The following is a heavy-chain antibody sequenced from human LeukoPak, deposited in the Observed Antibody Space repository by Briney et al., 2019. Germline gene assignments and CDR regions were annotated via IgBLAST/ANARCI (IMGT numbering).Heavy chain of an antibody. CDR1: GVTFSSYA. V-gene: IGHV3-30*01. CDR2: ISYDGSNK. J-gene: IGHJ4*02. CDR3: ARDYYYDSSGYSPDY. D-gene: IGHD3-22*01. Sequence: GRSLRLSCAASGVTFSSYAMHWVRQAPGKGLEWVAVISYDGSNKYYADSVKGRFTISRDNSKNTLYLQMNSLRAEDTAVYYCARDYYYDSSGYSPDYWGQGTLVTVSS.